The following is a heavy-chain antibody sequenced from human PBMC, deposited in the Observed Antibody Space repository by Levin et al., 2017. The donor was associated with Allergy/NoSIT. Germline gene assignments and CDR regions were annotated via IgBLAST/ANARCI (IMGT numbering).Heavy chain of an antibody. CDR1: GGFFSGYY. CDR2: INHSGST. V-gene: IGHV4-34*01. J-gene: IGHJ6*03. Sequence: ESLKISCAVYGGFFSGYYWSWIRQPPGKGLEWIGEINHSGSTNYNPSLKSRVNITVDTSKNQFSLKLSSVTAADTAVYYCARGGRYCSGGSCFSYYYYYYSDVWGKGTTVTVSS. CDR3: ARGGRYCSGGSCFSYYYYYYSDV. D-gene: IGHD2-15*01.